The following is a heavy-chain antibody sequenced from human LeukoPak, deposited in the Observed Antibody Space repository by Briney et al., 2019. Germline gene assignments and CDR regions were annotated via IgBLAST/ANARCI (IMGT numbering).Heavy chain of an antibody. CDR3: AREVRHRNYGGKNWFDH. D-gene: IGHD4-23*01. CDR2: IYTSGST. CDR1: GGSISSYY. Sequence: SETLSLTCTVSGGSISSYYWSWIRQPAGKGLEWIGRIYTSGSTNYNPSLKSRVTMSVDTSKNQFSLKLSSVTAADTAVYYCAREVRHRNYGGKNWFDHWGQGTLVTVSS. J-gene: IGHJ5*02. V-gene: IGHV4-4*07.